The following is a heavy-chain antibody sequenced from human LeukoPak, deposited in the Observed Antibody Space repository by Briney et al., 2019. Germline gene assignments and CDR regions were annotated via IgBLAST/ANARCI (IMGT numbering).Heavy chain of an antibody. CDR2: ISTYNGNT. Sequence: GESLKISCKGSGYSFTSYWIGWVRQMPGKGLEWMGWISTYNGNTNYAQKLQGRVTMTTDTSTSTAYMELRSLRSDDTAVYYCARSYDSSGYYYFGYWGQGTLVTVSS. CDR1: GYSFTSYW. V-gene: IGHV1-18*04. D-gene: IGHD3-22*01. CDR3: ARSYDSSGYYYFGY. J-gene: IGHJ4*02.